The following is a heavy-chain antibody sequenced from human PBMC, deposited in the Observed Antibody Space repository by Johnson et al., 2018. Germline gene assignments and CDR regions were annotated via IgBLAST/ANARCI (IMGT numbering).Heavy chain of an antibody. CDR2: ITSSGGST. CDR3: AALVASIDPSGFDV. CDR1: GFTFSTFD. Sequence: VQLVQSGGGLVQPGGSLRLSCAVSGFTFSTFDMNWVRQAPGKGLEWVSAITSSGGSTYYADSVKGRFTVSRDNSKTTLSLQMNSMTAEDTAVYYCAALVASIDPSGFDVWGQGTMVTVSS. V-gene: IGHV3-23*04. J-gene: IGHJ3*01. D-gene: IGHD2-2*01.